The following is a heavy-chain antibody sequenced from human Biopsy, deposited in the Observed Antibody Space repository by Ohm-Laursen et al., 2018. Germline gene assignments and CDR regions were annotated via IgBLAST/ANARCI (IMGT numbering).Heavy chain of an antibody. D-gene: IGHD3-9*01. Sequence: SVKVSCKFPEGTFSNYGVNWVRQAPGQGLEWLGGNIPILGTGNYAQKFQDRVTVAADTSTSTATMELRSLRSDDTAVYYCATKLTGYFHHWGQGTLVIVSS. CDR3: ATKLTGYFHH. J-gene: IGHJ1*01. CDR2: NIPILGTG. CDR1: EGTFSNYG. V-gene: IGHV1-69*06.